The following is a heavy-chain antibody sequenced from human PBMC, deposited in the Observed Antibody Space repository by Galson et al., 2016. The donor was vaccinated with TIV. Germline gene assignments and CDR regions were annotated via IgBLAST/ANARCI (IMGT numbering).Heavy chain of an antibody. CDR1: GFIFSDYY. J-gene: IGHJ4*02. CDR3: ARDCSGANCYTDPMYFDY. Sequence: SLRLSCAASGFIFSDYYMSWIRQAPGKGLEWIAYIGSGGRAIYYADSVKGRFTISRVNAKNSLYLQMNSLRADDTAMYYCARDCSGANCYTDPMYFDYWGQGTLVTVSS. D-gene: IGHD2-2*02. CDR2: IGSGGRAI. V-gene: IGHV3-11*01.